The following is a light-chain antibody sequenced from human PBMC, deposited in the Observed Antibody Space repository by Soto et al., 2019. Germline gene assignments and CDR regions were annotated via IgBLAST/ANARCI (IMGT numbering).Light chain of an antibody. V-gene: IGKV3-15*01. Sequence: SITNNLAWYQQKPGQAPRLLIYGASARATGIPARFSGSGSETEFTLTISSLQSEDSAVYYCQHYNNWPPWAFGQGTKVDIK. CDR2: GAS. CDR3: QHYNNWPPWA. J-gene: IGKJ1*01. CDR1: SITNN.